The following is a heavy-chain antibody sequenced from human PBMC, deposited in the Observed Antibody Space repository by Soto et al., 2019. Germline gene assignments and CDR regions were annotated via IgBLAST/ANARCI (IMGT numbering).Heavy chain of an antibody. V-gene: IGHV1-69*01. J-gene: IGHJ6*02. CDR2: IIPIFGTA. CDR3: ARGRWVKRWPESGYYYGMDV. D-gene: IGHD6-13*01. CDR1: GGTFSSYA. Sequence: QVQLVQSGAEVKKPGSSVKVSCKASGGTFSSYAISWVRQAPGQGLEWMGGIIPIFGTANYAQKFQGRVTITADESTSTAYMELSSLRSEDTAVYYCARGRWVKRWPESGYYYGMDVWGQGTTVTVSS.